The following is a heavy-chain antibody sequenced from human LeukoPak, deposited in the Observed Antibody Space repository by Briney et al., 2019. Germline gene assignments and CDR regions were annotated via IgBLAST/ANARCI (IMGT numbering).Heavy chain of an antibody. CDR2: ISSSSSYI. Sequence: AGGSLRLSCAASGFTFSSYSMNWVRQAPGKGLEWVSSISSSSSYIYYADSVKGRFTISRDNAKNSLYLQMNSLHSDDTAVYYCATGQSYCWNDVCKYYYMDVWGKGTTVTVSS. J-gene: IGHJ6*03. CDR1: GFTFSSYS. V-gene: IGHV3-21*04. D-gene: IGHD1-1*01. CDR3: ATGQSYCWNDVCKYYYMDV.